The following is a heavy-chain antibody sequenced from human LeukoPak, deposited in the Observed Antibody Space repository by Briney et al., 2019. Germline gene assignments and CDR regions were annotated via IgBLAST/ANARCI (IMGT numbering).Heavy chain of an antibody. CDR1: GYTFTCYS. CDR2: INPNSGGT. D-gene: IGHD2-2*01. CDR3: ARDPDCSSTSCYVRGNAFDI. Sequence: GASVKVSCKASGYTFTCYSMHWVRQAPGQGLEWMGWINPNSGGTNYAQKFQGRVTMTRDTSISTAYMELSRLRSDDTAVYYCARDPDCSSTSCYVRGNAFDIWGQGTMVTVSS. V-gene: IGHV1-2*02. J-gene: IGHJ3*02.